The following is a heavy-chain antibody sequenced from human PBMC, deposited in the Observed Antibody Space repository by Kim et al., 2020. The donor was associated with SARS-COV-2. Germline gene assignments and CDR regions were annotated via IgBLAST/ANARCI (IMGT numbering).Heavy chain of an antibody. J-gene: IGHJ4*02. V-gene: IGHV3-23*01. D-gene: IGHD6-13*01. Sequence: GSTEDADSVKGRFNIARDNAKNTLYLQMNSLRGEDTAVYYCAKGEAAAGYYWGQGTLVTASS. CDR2: GST. CDR3: AKGEAAAGYY.